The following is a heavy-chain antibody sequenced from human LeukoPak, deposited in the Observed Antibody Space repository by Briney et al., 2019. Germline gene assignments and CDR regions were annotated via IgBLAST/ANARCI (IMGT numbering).Heavy chain of an antibody. CDR1: GFTFTNAW. CDR3: ARDRVAVAGTAWFDP. V-gene: IGHV3-33*08. Sequence: GGSLRLSCAASGFTFTNAWMSWVRQAPGKGLEWVAVIWYDGSNKYYADSVKGRFTISRDNSKNTLYLQMNSLRAEDTAVYYCARDRVAVAGTAWFDPWGQGTLVTVSS. D-gene: IGHD6-19*01. J-gene: IGHJ5*02. CDR2: IWYDGSNK.